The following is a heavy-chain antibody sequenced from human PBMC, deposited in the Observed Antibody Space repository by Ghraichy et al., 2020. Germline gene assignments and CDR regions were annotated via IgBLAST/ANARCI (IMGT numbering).Heavy chain of an antibody. CDR2: ITNRGDKT. D-gene: IGHD3/OR15-3a*01. V-gene: IGHV3-23*01. Sequence: GGSLRLSCAASGFTFSNYAMSWVRQAPGKGLEWVSAITNRGDKTFYADSVKGRFTISRDNAKNTLFLQMNSLRVEDTAVYYCARAGTGATMAPFAYWGQGSLVTVSS. J-gene: IGHJ4*02. CDR3: ARAGTGATMAPFAY. CDR1: GFTFSNYA.